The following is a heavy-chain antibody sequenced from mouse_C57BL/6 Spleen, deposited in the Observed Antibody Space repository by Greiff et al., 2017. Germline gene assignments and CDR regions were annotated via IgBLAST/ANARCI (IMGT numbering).Heavy chain of an antibody. J-gene: IGHJ1*03. D-gene: IGHD1-1*01. V-gene: IGHV2-3*01. CDR1: GFSLTSYG. Sequence: VHLVESGPGLVAPSQSLSITCTVSGFSLTSYGVSWVRQPPGKGLEWLGVIWGDGSTNYHSALISRLGISKDNSKSQVVLKLNRLQTDDTATYYCAKGGSSYWDFDVWGTGTTVTVSS. CDR2: IWGDGST. CDR3: AKGGSSYWDFDV.